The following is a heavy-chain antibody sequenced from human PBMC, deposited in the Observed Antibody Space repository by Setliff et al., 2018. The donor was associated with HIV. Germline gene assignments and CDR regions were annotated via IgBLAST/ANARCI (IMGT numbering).Heavy chain of an antibody. V-gene: IGHV4-59*01. CDR3: ARAYYNFQDV. CDR1: GGSINNYF. D-gene: IGHD3-3*01. J-gene: IGHJ3*01. CDR2: IDYSGET. Sequence: SETLSLTCTVSGGSINNYFWSWIWQSPGRGLEWIGYIDYSGETNYNPSLQSRVTVSVDTYMNQFSLKLSSVTAADSAVYYCARAYYNFQDVWGQGTMVTVSS.